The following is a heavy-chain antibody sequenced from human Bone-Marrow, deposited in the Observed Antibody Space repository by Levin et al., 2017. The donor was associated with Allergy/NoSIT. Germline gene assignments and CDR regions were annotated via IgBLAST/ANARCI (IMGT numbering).Heavy chain of an antibody. V-gene: IGHV3-13*01. D-gene: IGHD6-19*01. CDR3: ARGGRDSSGWKTDAYYYYMDV. J-gene: IGHJ6*03. CDR2: IGTAGDT. CDR1: GFTFSSYD. Sequence: GGSLRLSCAASGFTFSSYDMHWVRQATGKGLEWVSAIGTAGDTYYPGSVKGRFTISRENAKNSLYLQMNSLRAGDTAVYYCARGGRDSSGWKTDAYYYYMDVWGKGTTVTVSS.